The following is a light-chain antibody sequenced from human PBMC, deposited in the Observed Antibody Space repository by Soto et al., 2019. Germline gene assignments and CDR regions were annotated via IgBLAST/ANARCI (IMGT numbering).Light chain of an antibody. J-gene: IGKJ1*01. CDR3: QQYNKWPLT. CDR2: CAS. V-gene: IGKV3-15*01. CDR1: QNGCID. Sequence: EIVMTQSPTTLSVSPGERATLCWMVRQNGCIDLAWYQQTPGQAPRLLIYCASTRATGIPVRFSGSASGTEFTLNISSLQSEDFTVYYCQQYNKWPLTFGQGTKVDIK.